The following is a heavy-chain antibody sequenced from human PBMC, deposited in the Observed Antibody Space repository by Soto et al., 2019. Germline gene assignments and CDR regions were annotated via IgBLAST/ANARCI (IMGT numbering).Heavy chain of an antibody. D-gene: IGHD2-2*01. J-gene: IGHJ5*02. CDR1: GDSISGGASF. Sequence: QVQLQESGPGLVKPSETLSLTCTVSGDSISGGASFWSWIRQPPGKGLEWIANVYYSGSSYYNPSLKSRLTISVDTTKNQFSLQLKSMTAADTAAYYCAKLSCTSSTCYFPGWFDPWGKGTLVTVSS. CDR2: VYYSGSS. CDR3: AKLSCTSSTCYFPGWFDP. V-gene: IGHV4-31*03.